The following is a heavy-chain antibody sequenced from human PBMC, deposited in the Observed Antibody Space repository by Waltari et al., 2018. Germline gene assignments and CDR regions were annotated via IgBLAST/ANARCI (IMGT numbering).Heavy chain of an antibody. CDR1: GFTFTSSA. Sequence: QMQLVQSGPEVKKPGTSVKVSCKASGFTFTSSAVQWVRQARGQRLEWIGWIVVGSGNTNYAQKFQERVTITRDMSTSTAYMELSSLRSEDTAVYYCAADIRSGSYDVWGKGTTVTVSS. V-gene: IGHV1-58*01. CDR2: IVVGSGNT. CDR3: AADIRSGSYDV. J-gene: IGHJ6*04. D-gene: IGHD1-26*01.